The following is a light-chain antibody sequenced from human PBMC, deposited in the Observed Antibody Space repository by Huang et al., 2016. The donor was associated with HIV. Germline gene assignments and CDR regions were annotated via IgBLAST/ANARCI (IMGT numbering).Light chain of an antibody. CDR3: QQYDGWPPIT. CDR2: SAP. Sequence: EIVMTQSPATLSVFPGERVTLSCRASQSVNNNLAWYQHKAGQAPRLLIYSAPTRAPGIAARFSGSGSGTDFTLTISSLQSEDFAIYFCQQYDGWPPITFGGGTRVEVK. J-gene: IGKJ4*01. CDR1: QSVNNN. V-gene: IGKV3-15*01.